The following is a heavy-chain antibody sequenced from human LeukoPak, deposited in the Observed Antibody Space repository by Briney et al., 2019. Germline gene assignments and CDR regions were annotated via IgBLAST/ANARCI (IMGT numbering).Heavy chain of an antibody. CDR3: ARDGSSSWWGWFDP. D-gene: IGHD6-13*01. Sequence: SETLSLTCTVSGDSISSYYWLWLRQPPGKGLEGIGYIYTSGSTNYNPSLKSQVTISVDTSKNQFSLKLSSVTAADTAVYYCARDGSSSWWGWFDPWGQGTLVTVSS. V-gene: IGHV4-4*09. CDR2: IYTSGST. CDR1: GDSISSYY. J-gene: IGHJ5*02.